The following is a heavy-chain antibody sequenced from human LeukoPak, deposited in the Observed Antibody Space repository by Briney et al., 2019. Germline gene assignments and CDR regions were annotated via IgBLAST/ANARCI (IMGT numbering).Heavy chain of an antibody. J-gene: IGHJ4*02. CDR2: IYYSGST. V-gene: IGHV4-59*01. Sequence: SETLSLTCTVSGGSISSYYWSWLRQPPGKGLEWVGYIYYSGSTNYNPSLESRVTISVDTSKNQFSLKLSSVTAADTAVYYCARSHSVWTSFDYWGQGTLVTVSS. CDR1: GGSISSYY. CDR3: ARSHSVWTSFDY. D-gene: IGHD3/OR15-3a*01.